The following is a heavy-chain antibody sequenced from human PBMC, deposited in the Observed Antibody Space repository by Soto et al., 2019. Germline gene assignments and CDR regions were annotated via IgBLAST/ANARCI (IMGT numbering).Heavy chain of an antibody. Sequence: EVQLVESGGGLVQPGGSLRLSCAASGFTFSSYSMDWVRQAPGKGLEWVSSISSSSSYIYYADSVKGRFTISRDNAKNSLYLQMNSLRAEDTAVYYCAAGGVTMVRGLGYYYYYMDVWGKGTTVTVSS. D-gene: IGHD3-10*01. CDR2: ISSSSSYI. CDR1: GFTFSSYS. J-gene: IGHJ6*03. CDR3: AAGGVTMVRGLGYYYYYMDV. V-gene: IGHV3-21*01.